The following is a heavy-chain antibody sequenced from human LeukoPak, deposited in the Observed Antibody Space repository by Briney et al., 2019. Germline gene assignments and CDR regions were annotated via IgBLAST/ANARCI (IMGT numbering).Heavy chain of an antibody. J-gene: IGHJ6*02. V-gene: IGHV3-21*01. CDR1: GFTFSSYS. Sequence: GGSLRLSCAASGFTFSSYSMNWVRQAPGKGLEWVSSISSSSSYIYYADSVKGRFTISRDNSKNTLYLQMNSLRAEDTAVYYCARSEYYYDSSGYYLGGMDVWGQGTTVTVSS. CDR2: ISSSSSYI. CDR3: ARSEYYYDSSGYYLGGMDV. D-gene: IGHD3-22*01.